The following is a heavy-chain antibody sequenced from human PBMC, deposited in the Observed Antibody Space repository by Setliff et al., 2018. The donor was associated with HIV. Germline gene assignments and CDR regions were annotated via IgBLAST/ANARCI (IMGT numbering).Heavy chain of an antibody. CDR1: GFTFSNYN. Sequence: PGGSLRLSCGASGFTFSNYNMNWVRQAPGKGLEWVAVISHDGGNKLYADSVKGRFTFSRGNAKNTLYLQMNGLRADDTAVYYCAMGGSNTWYSSWGQGALVTVSS. J-gene: IGHJ5*02. CDR2: ISHDGGNK. D-gene: IGHD6-13*01. V-gene: IGHV3-30*03. CDR3: AMGGSNTWYSS.